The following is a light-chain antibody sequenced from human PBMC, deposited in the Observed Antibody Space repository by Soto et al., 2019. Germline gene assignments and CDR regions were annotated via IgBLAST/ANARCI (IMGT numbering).Light chain of an antibody. V-gene: IGKV3-15*01. CDR2: GPS. CDR3: QQYNNRPPWT. J-gene: IGKJ1*01. CDR1: QSVSSN. Sequence: EIVMTQSPATLSASPGERVTLSCRASQSVSSNVAWYQQKPGQAPRLLIYGPSTRATGIAARFRGSGSGTEFTLTISSLQSEDVAVYYCQQYNNRPPWTFGQGTKWIS.